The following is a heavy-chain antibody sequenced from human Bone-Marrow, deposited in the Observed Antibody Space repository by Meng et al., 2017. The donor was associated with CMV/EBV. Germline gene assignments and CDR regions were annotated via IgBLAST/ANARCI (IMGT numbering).Heavy chain of an antibody. CDR1: GFTFSSYA. CDR3: ARGLNHKDNVSLWFGDT. J-gene: IGHJ5*02. Sequence: GGSLRLSCAASGFTFSSYAMNWVRQAPGKGLEWVSAISGSGDSTYYADSVKGRFTISRDNSKNTLYLQMNSLSAEHTAVYYCARGLNHKDNVSLWFGDTWGQGTLVTVSS. CDR2: ISGSGDST. V-gene: IGHV3-23*01. D-gene: IGHD3-10*01.